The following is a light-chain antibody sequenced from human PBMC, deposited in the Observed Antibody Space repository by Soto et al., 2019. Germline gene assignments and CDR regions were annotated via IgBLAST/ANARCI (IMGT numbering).Light chain of an antibody. Sequence: SYELTQSPSVSVAPGKTATITCGGHNIATYSVHWYQQKPGRAPVLVIYYNRDRPSGIPDRFTGSNSGNTATLTISRVEAGDEADYYCQVWDGQVLFGGGPKLTVL. CDR2: YNR. CDR1: NIATYS. J-gene: IGLJ2*01. CDR3: QVWDGQVL. V-gene: IGLV3-21*04.